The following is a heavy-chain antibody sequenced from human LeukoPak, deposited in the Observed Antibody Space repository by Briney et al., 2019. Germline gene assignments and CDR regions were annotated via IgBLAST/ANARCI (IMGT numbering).Heavy chain of an antibody. D-gene: IGHD2-21*02. Sequence: GGSLRLSCAASGFTFSSYSMNWVRQAPGKGLEWVSSISSSSSYIYYADSVKGRFTISRDNAKNSLYLQMNSLRAEDTAVYYCARENLPVVTAIRVDWYFDLWGRGTLVTVSS. V-gene: IGHV3-21*01. CDR1: GFTFSSYS. CDR2: ISSSSSYI. J-gene: IGHJ2*01. CDR3: ARENLPVVTAIRVDWYFDL.